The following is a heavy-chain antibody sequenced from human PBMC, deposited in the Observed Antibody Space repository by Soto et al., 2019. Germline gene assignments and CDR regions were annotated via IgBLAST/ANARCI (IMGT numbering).Heavy chain of an antibody. CDR3: ARGYGDYGGDFYYGMAV. CDR1: GFTFSSYS. J-gene: IGHJ6*02. CDR2: ISTSSTYI. D-gene: IGHD4-17*01. Sequence: EVHLVESGGGLVKPGGSLRLSCAASGFTFSSYSMNWVRQAPGKGLEWVSSISTSSTYIYYADSMKGRFTISRDNAKNLLFPQMNSLRAEDTAVYFCARGYGDYGGDFYYGMAVWGQGTTVTVSS. V-gene: IGHV3-21*06.